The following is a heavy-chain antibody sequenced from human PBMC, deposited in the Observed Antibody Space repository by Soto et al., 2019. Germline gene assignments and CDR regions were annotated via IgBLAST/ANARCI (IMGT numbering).Heavy chain of an antibody. CDR2: ISYDGSNK. V-gene: IGHV3-30-3*01. Sequence: GGSLRLSCAASGFTFSSYAMHWVRQAPGKGLEWVAVISYDGSNKYYADSVKGRFTISRDNSKNTLYLQMNSLRAEDTAVYYCARDRITIFGVVNPFDPWGQGTLVPVSS. J-gene: IGHJ5*02. D-gene: IGHD3-3*01. CDR3: ARDRITIFGVVNPFDP. CDR1: GFTFSSYA.